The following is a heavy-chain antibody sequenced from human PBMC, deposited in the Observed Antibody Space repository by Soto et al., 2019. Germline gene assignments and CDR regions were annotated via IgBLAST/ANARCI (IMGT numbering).Heavy chain of an antibody. D-gene: IGHD3-22*01. CDR2: LVVILGST. Sequence: QVQLVQSGAEVKKPGSSVKVSCKSSGGTFSSFAFSWVRQAPGEGLEWMGGLVVILGSTNYAQKFEGRVTITADEGSSTAYMEVSGLRSEDTAVYFCASGYYDSSGYSIDCWGQGTQVTVST. V-gene: IGHV1-69*01. CDR3: ASGYYDSSGYSIDC. CDR1: GGTFSSFA. J-gene: IGHJ4*02.